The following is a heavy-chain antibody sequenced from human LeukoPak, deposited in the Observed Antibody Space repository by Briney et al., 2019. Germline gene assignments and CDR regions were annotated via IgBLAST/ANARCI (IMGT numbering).Heavy chain of an antibody. Sequence: PSETLSLTCTVSGGSISSYYWSWIRQPPGKGLEWIGYIYYSGSTNYNPSLKSRVTISVDTSKNQFSLKLSSVTAADTAVYYCARSTGRMVFGVVISYYFDYWGQGTLVTVSS. V-gene: IGHV4-59*08. CDR2: IYYSGST. D-gene: IGHD3-3*01. CDR1: GGSISSYY. CDR3: ARSTGRMVFGVVISYYFDY. J-gene: IGHJ4*02.